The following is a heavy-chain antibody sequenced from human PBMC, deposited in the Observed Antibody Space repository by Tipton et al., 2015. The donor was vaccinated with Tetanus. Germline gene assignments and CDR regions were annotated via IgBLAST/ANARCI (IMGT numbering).Heavy chain of an antibody. D-gene: IGHD6-6*01. J-gene: IGHJ4*02. CDR3: TRVAAPQPFDD. V-gene: IGHV3-73*01. CDR1: GFTFSGSA. CDR2: IRSKASNYAT. Sequence: GSLRLSCAASGFTFSGSAMHWVRQASGKGLEWVGRIRSKASNYATAYAASVKGRFTISRDDSKNTAYLQMNSLKTEDTAVYYCTRVAAPQPFDDWGQGTLVTVSS.